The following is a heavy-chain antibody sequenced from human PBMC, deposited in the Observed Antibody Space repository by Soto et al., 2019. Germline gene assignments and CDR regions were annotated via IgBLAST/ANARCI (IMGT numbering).Heavy chain of an antibody. CDR3: ARDDRAAAAGTTFYFDY. D-gene: IGHD6-13*01. Sequence: HVQLVQSEAEVKKPGASVKVSCKPSGYDFTNYGLSWVRQAPGQGLEWMAWISPYDGNTHYAQNLQGRVTVTTDTSTSTAYMELRSLRSDDTAVYFCARDDRAAAAGTTFYFDYWGQGTLVTVSS. CDR2: ISPYDGNT. J-gene: IGHJ4*02. V-gene: IGHV1-18*01. CDR1: GYDFTNYG.